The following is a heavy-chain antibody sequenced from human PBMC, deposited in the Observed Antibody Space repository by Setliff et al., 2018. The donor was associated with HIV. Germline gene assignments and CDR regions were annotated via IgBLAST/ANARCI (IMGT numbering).Heavy chain of an antibody. Sequence: SETLSLTCTVSGYPISSGYYWGWIRQPPGKGLEWTGNIYHNGFANYNPSLKSRLTISVDTSKNQVSLTLSSVTPADTAVYYCARHICGTTACYAVDVWGPGTMVTVSS. CDR3: ARHICGTTACYAVDV. D-gene: IGHD2-2*01. V-gene: IGHV4-38-2*02. CDR2: IYHNGFA. J-gene: IGHJ3*01. CDR1: GYPISSGYY.